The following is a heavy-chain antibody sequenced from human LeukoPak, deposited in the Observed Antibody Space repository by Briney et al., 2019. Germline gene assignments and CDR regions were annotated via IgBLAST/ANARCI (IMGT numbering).Heavy chain of an antibody. J-gene: IGHJ4*02. CDR3: ARDRGVRSGQKIDY. CDR1: GYTFTGYY. V-gene: IGHV1-2*02. Sequence: ASVKVSCKASGYTFTGYYMHWVRQAPGQGLEWMGWINPNSGGTNYAQKFQGRVTMTRDTSISTAYMELRSLRSDDTAVYYCARDRGVRSGQKIDYWGQGTLVTVSS. D-gene: IGHD2-15*01. CDR2: INPNSGGT.